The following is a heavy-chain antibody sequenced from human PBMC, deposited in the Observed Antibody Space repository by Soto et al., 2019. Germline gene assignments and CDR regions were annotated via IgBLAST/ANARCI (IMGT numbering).Heavy chain of an antibody. D-gene: IGHD3-10*01. V-gene: IGHV1-69*04. J-gene: IGHJ5*02. Sequence: SVKVSCKASGGTFSSYTISWVRQAPGQGLEWMGRIIPILGIANYAQKFQGRVTITADKSTSTAYMELSSLRSGDTAVYYCAREGRITMVRGVPQGFDPWGQGTLVTVSS. CDR3: AREGRITMVRGVPQGFDP. CDR1: GGTFSSYT. CDR2: IIPILGIA.